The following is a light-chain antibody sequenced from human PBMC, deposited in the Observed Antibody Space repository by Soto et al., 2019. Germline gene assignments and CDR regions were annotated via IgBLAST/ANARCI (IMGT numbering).Light chain of an antibody. J-gene: IGLJ3*02. CDR2: SND. CDR1: SSNIGSNT. Sequence: QSVLAQPPSASGTPGQRVTISCSGNSSNIGSNTVNWYQQVPGTAPKLLIYSNDRRPSGVPDRFSGSKSGASASLAISGLQSEDEADYYCAAWDDRLNGRLFGGGTQLTVL. CDR3: AAWDDRLNGRL. V-gene: IGLV1-44*01.